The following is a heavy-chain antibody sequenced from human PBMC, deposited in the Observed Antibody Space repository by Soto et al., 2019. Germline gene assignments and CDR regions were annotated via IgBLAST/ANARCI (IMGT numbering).Heavy chain of an antibody. Sequence: QVQLVESGGGVVQPGRSLRLSCAASGFTFSSYGMHWVSQAPGKGLEWVAVISYDGSNKYYADSVKGRFTIARDNSKNTLNIEMNNLRAEGTAVYYCAKDGTTGTTRYYYYGMDVWGQGTTVTVSS. CDR3: AKDGTTGTTRYYYYGMDV. J-gene: IGHJ6*02. CDR2: ISYDGSNK. CDR1: GFTFSSYG. D-gene: IGHD1-1*01. V-gene: IGHV3-30*18.